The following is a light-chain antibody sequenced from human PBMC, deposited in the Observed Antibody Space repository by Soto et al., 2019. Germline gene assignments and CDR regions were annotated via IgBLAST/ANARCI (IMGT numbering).Light chain of an antibody. CDR1: QSVTSN. CDR2: GAS. J-gene: IGKJ2*01. Sequence: EIVMTQSPATLSVSPGERATLSCRASQSVTSNLAWYQQKPGRAPRLLIYGASTRATGIPARFSGSGSGTEFSLTISNMQSEDFALYYCQHSFNWPYTFGQGTKLEIK. V-gene: IGKV3-15*01. CDR3: QHSFNWPYT.